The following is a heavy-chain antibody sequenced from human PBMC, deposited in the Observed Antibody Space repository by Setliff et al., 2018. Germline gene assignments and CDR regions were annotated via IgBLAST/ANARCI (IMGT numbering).Heavy chain of an antibody. V-gene: IGHV3-48*03. Sequence: GGSLRLSCAASGFTFSNYEMNWVRQAPGKGLEWVSYINSGGNMDYADSVKGRFTISRDNAKNSLYLQMNSLGAADTAFYYCAKDIVRYYFDTRGFDLWGRGTLVTVSS. D-gene: IGHD3-22*01. CDR2: INSGGNM. J-gene: IGHJ2*01. CDR1: GFTFSNYE. CDR3: AKDIVRYYFDTRGFDL.